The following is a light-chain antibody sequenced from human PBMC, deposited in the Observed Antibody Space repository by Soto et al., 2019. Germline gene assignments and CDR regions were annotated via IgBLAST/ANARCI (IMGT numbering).Light chain of an antibody. CDR2: DAS. Sequence: EILLTQSPYTLSLSPGERATLSCWASHSVTTHLAWFQQRPGQTPRLLIYDASTRSPGIPARFSGRGSGTDFTLTISSLEPEDFEVYYCQQRVNWPPTFGGGTKVDIK. J-gene: IGKJ4*01. CDR3: QQRVNWPPT. V-gene: IGKV3-11*01. CDR1: HSVTTH.